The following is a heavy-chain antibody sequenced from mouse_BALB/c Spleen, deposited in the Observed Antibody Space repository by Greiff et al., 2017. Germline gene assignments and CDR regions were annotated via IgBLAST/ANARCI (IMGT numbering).Heavy chain of an antibody. J-gene: IGHJ1*01. CDR2: ISYDGSN. D-gene: IGHD1-3*01. V-gene: IGHV3-6*02. Sequence: EVQLVESGPGLVKPSQSLSLTCSVTGYSITSGYYWNWIRQFPGNKLEWMGYISYDGSNNYNPSLTNRISITRDTSKNQFFLKLNSVTTEDTATYYCARSGPRYFDVWGAGTTVTVSS. CDR3: ARSGPRYFDV. CDR1: GYSITSGYY.